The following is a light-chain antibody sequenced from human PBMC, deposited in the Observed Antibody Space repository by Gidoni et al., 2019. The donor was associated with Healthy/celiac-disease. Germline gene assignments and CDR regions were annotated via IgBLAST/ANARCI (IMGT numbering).Light chain of an antibody. J-gene: IGKJ1*01. CDR2: KVS. V-gene: IGKV2-30*02. CDR3: MTHWPRT. CDR1: QSLVHSDGNTY. Sequence: DVVMTQSPLSLPVTLGQPASISCRSSQSLVHSDGNTYLNWFQQRPGQSPRRLIYKVSNRDSGVPDRFSGSGSGTDFTLKISRVEAEDVGVYYCMTHWPRTFGQGTKVEIK.